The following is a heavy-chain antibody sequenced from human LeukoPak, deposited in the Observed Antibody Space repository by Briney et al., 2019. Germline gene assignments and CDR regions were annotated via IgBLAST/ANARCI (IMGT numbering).Heavy chain of an antibody. CDR2: LISSGTTT. CDR3: AKGSYLRTYSGFDY. D-gene: IGHD5-12*01. Sequence: GGSLRLSCAASGFPFSNYAMSWVRQAPGKGLEWVSRLISSGTTTYYADSVKGRFTISRDNAKNSQYLQMNSLRAEDTAVYYCAKGSYLRTYSGFDYWGQGTLVTVSS. V-gene: IGHV3-23*01. J-gene: IGHJ4*02. CDR1: GFPFSNYA.